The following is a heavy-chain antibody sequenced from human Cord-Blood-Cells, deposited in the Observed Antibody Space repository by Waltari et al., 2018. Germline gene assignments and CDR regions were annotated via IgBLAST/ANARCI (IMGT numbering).Heavy chain of an antibody. V-gene: IGHV1-18*01. D-gene: IGHD3-10*01. CDR2: ISAYNSNT. CDR3: ARDKGYYYGSGCYDY. J-gene: IGHJ4*02. CDR1: GYTFTSYG. Sequence: QVQLVQSGAEVKKPGASVKVSCKASGYTFTSYGISWVRQAPGQGLEWMGWISAYNSNTNEAQKLQGRDTMSRDPSTSTAYMELRGLRSDDTAVYYCARDKGYYYGSGCYDYWGQGTLVTVSS.